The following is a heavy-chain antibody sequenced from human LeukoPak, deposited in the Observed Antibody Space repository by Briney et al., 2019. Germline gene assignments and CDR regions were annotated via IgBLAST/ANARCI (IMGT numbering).Heavy chain of an antibody. CDR3: ARRGGSSSRRSPIDY. Sequence: GGSLRLSCTASGFSFSDYWITWVRQAPGKGPEWVANIKQDGSQRYYVDSVRGRFTISRDNAKNSLFLQMNGLRAEDTAVYYCARRGGSSSRRSPIDYWGQGTLVTVSS. V-gene: IGHV3-7*01. CDR2: IKQDGSQR. D-gene: IGHD6-6*01. J-gene: IGHJ4*02. CDR1: GFSFSDYW.